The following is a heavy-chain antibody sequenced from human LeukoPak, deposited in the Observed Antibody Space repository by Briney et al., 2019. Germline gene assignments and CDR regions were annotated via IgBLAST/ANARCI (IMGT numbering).Heavy chain of an antibody. D-gene: IGHD3-10*01. CDR1: GYTFTSYD. CDR2: MNPNSGNT. CDR3: ARCVPYYYGQDY. Sequence: ASMKVSCKASGYTFTSYDINWVRQATGQGLEWMGWMNPNSGNTGYAQKFQGRVTMTRNTSISTAYMELSSLRSEDTAVYYCARCVPYYYGQDYWGQGTLVTVSS. J-gene: IGHJ4*02. V-gene: IGHV1-8*01.